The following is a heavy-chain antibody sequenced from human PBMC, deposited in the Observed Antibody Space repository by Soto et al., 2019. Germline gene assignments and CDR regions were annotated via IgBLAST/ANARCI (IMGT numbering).Heavy chain of an antibody. J-gene: IGHJ4*02. V-gene: IGHV1-24*01. CDR3: ATHSGSYYLFDY. Sequence: ASVKVSCKVSGYTLTELSMHWVRQAPGKGLEWMGGFDPEDGETIYAQKFQGRVTMTEDTSTDTAYMELSSLRSEDTAVYYCATHSGSYYLFDYWGQGTLVTVSS. CDR2: FDPEDGET. CDR1: GYTLTELS. D-gene: IGHD1-26*01.